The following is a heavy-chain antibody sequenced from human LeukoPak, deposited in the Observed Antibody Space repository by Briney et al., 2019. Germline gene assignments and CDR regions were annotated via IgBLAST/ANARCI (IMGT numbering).Heavy chain of an antibody. D-gene: IGHD3-22*01. CDR3: ARGDSSGYYYPEI. V-gene: IGHV3-48*02. CDR1: GFTFSSYS. J-gene: IGHJ4*02. CDR2: ISSSSSTI. Sequence: GGSLRLSCAAPGFTFSSYSMNWVRQAPGKGLEWVSYISSSSSTIYYADSVKGRFTISRDNAKNSLYLQMNSLRDEDTAVYYCARGDSSGYYYPEIWGQGTLVTVSS.